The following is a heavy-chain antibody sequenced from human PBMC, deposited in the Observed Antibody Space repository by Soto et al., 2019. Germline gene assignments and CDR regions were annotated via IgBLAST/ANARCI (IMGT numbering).Heavy chain of an antibody. CDR2: INSDGSST. CDR3: ARKGYCSSTSCYTYYYYGMDV. CDR1: GFTFSSYW. V-gene: IGHV3-74*01. D-gene: IGHD2-2*02. Sequence: PGGSLRLSCAASGFTFSSYWMHWVRQAPGKGLVWVSRINSDGSSTSYADSVKGRFTISRDNAKNTLYLQMNSLRAEDTAVYYCARKGYCSSTSCYTYYYYGMDVWGQGTTVTVSS. J-gene: IGHJ6*02.